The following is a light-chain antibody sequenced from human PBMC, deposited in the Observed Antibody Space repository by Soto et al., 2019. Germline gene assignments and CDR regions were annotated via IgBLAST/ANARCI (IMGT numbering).Light chain of an antibody. V-gene: IGKV3-20*01. J-gene: IGKJ1*01. CDR2: GAS. CDR3: QQYGSSPRT. Sequence: EIVWTQAPGTLSLSPGERATLSCRASQSVSSSFLAWYQQKPGQAPRLLIYGASSSATGIPDRFSGSGSGTDFTLTISRLELEDLAVYYCQQYGSSPRTFGQGTKVEI. CDR1: QSVSSSF.